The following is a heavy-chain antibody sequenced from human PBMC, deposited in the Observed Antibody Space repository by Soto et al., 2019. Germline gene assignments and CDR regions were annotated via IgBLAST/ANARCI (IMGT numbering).Heavy chain of an antibody. CDR1: GYTFTGYY. J-gene: IGHJ4*02. CDR3: ASPSYSGSYYGFAY. Sequence: ASVKVSCKASGYTFTGYYMHWVRQAPGQGLEWMGWINPNSGGTNYAQKFQGRVTMTRDTSISTAYMELSRLRSDDTAVYYCASPSYSGSYYGFAYWGQGTLVTVSS. V-gene: IGHV1-2*02. D-gene: IGHD1-26*01. CDR2: INPNSGGT.